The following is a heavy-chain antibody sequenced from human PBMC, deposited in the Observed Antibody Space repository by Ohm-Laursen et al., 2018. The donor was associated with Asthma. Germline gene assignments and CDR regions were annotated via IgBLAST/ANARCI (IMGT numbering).Heavy chain of an antibody. J-gene: IGHJ3*02. V-gene: IGHV3-23*01. CDR3: AKYAEYYDFWSGYYKNDAFDI. CDR1: GFTFSSYA. D-gene: IGHD3-3*01. Sequence: SLRLSYAASGFTFSSYAMSWVRQAPGKGLEWVSAISGSGGSTYYADSVKGRFTISRDNSKNTLYLQMNSLRAEDTAVYYCAKYAEYYDFWSGYYKNDAFDIWGQGTMVTVSS. CDR2: ISGSGGST.